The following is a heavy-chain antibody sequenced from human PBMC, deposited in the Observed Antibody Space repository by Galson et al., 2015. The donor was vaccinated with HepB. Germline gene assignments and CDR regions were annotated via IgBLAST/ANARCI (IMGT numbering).Heavy chain of an antibody. V-gene: IGHV3-53*01. CDR2: IYSGGST. D-gene: IGHD3-22*01. Sequence: SLRLSCAASGFTVSTDYMSWVRQAPGKGLEWVSVIYSGGSTYYADSVKGRFTISRDNSKNTLYLQMNSLRAEDTAVYYCARGGDYYDSSDYRGYSHWYFDLWGRGTLVTVSS. CDR3: ARGGDYYDSSDYRGYSHWYFDL. J-gene: IGHJ2*01. CDR1: GFTVSTDY.